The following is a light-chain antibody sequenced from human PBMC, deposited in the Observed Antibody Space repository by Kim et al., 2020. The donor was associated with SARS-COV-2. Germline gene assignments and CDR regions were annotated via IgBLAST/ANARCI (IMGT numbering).Light chain of an antibody. J-gene: IGKJ1*01. V-gene: IGKV3-20*01. CDR3: QQYGSTPTWT. Sequence: IVLTQSPDTLSLSPGERATLSCRASQSVASSYLAWYQQKPGQAPRLLIYGESSRATAIPDRFSGSGSGTDFTLTISRLEPEDFAVYYCQQYGSTPTWTFGQGTKVDIK. CDR2: GES. CDR1: QSVASSY.